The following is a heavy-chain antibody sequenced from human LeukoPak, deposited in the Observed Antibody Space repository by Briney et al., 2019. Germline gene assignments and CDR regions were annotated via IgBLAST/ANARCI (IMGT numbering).Heavy chain of an antibody. CDR2: IYYSGST. CDR1: GGSISSGGYY. J-gene: IGHJ5*02. V-gene: IGHV4-31*03. CDR3: ERQVVTLFDP. D-gene: IGHD3-22*01. Sequence: PSETLSLTCTVSGGSISSGGYYWSWIRQHPGKGLEWIGYIYYSGSTYYNPSLKSRVTISVDTSKNQFSLKLSSVTAADTAVYYCERQVVTLFDPWGQGTLVTVSS.